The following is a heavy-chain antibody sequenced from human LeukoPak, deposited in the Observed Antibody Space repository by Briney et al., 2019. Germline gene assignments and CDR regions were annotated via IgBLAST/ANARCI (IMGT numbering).Heavy chain of an antibody. D-gene: IGHD2-2*01. CDR2: IIPIFGTA. CDR1: GGTFSSYA. CDR3: ARGIPYCSSTSCPDYYYGMDV. Sequence: SVKVSCKASGGTFSSYAISWVRQAPGQGLEWMGGIIPIFGTANYAQKFQGRVTITADESTSTAYMELSSPRSEDTAVYYCARGIPYCSSTSCPDYYYGMDVWGQGTTVTVSS. V-gene: IGHV1-69*13. J-gene: IGHJ6*02.